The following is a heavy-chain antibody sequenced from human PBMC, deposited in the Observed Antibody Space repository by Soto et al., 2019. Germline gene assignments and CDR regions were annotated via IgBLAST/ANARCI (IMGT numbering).Heavy chain of an antibody. CDR1: GFTFSTYG. CDR3: ATSALAASDPRRYFDH. CDR2: IWFDGSNK. V-gene: IGHV3-33*01. J-gene: IGHJ4*02. Sequence: QVQLVESGGGVVQPGRSLRLSCTASGFTFSTYGMHWVRQAPGKGLEWVALIWFDGSNKFYADSVRGRFTISRDNSKNTLYLQMNSLRAEDTAVYYCATSALAASDPRRYFDHWGPGTLVTVSS. D-gene: IGHD6-13*01.